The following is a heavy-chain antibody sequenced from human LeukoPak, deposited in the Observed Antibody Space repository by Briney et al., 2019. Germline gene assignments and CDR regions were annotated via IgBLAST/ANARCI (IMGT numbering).Heavy chain of an antibody. Sequence: GGSLRLSCAASGFTVSSNYMSWVRQDPGKGLEWVSVIYSGGSTYYADSVKGRFTISRDNSKNTLYLQMNSLRAEDTAVYYCASSSGSYYYFDYWGQGILVTVSS. CDR3: ASSSGSYYYFDY. CDR2: IYSGGST. V-gene: IGHV3-53*01. D-gene: IGHD1-26*01. CDR1: GFTVSSNY. J-gene: IGHJ4*02.